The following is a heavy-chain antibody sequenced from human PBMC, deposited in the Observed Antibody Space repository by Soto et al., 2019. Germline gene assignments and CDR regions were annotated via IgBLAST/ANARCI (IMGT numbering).Heavy chain of an antibody. D-gene: IGHD3-10*01. V-gene: IGHV4-59*01. CDR2: IYYSGST. Sequence: SETLSLTCTVSGGSIGSYYWSWIRQPPGKGLEWIGYIYYSGSTNYNPSLKSRVTISVDTSKNQFSLKLSSVTAADTAVYYCARGHRGVIDYWGQGTLVTVSS. CDR3: ARGHRGVIDY. CDR1: GGSIGSYY. J-gene: IGHJ4*02.